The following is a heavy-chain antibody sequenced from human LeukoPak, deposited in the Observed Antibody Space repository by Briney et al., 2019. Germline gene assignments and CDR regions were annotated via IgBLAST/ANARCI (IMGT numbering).Heavy chain of an antibody. J-gene: IGHJ3*02. D-gene: IGHD2-21*02. CDR3: ARHPNHIVVVTAKGAFDI. CDR2: INPSGGST. Sequence: GASVKVSCKASGYTFTSYYMHWVRQAPGQGLEWMGIINPSGGSTSYAQKFQGRVTMTRDTSTSTVYMELSSLRSEDTAVYYCARHPNHIVVVTAKGAFDIWGQGTMVTVSS. CDR1: GYTFTSYY. V-gene: IGHV1-46*01.